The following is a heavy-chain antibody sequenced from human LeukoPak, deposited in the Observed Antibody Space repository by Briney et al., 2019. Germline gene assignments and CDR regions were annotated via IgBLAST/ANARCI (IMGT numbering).Heavy chain of an antibody. V-gene: IGHV3-74*01. Sequence: QPGGSLRLSCAASGFTFSVSWMHWVRQAPGKGLVWVSVIKSDGSGTTYADSVKVRFTISRDNAKNTVYLQMNSLRAEDTAVYYCAKDYYGSVDYWGQGTLVTVSS. CDR1: GFTFSVSW. J-gene: IGHJ4*02. D-gene: IGHD3-10*01. CDR2: IKSDGSGT. CDR3: AKDYYGSVDY.